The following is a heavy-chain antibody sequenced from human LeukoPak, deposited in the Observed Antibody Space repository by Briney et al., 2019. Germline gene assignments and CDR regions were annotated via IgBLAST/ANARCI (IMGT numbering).Heavy chain of an antibody. CDR2: ISAYNGNT. CDR3: ARDLRHCTGGSCSHSFDY. V-gene: IGHV1-18*01. J-gene: IGHJ4*02. CDR1: GYTFTSYG. D-gene: IGHD2-15*01. Sequence: ASVKVSCKASGYTFTSYGISWVRQTPGQGLEWMGWISAYNGNTNYAQKLQGRVTMTTDTSTSTAYMELRSLRSDDTAVYYCARDLRHCTGGSCSHSFDYWGQGTLVAVSS.